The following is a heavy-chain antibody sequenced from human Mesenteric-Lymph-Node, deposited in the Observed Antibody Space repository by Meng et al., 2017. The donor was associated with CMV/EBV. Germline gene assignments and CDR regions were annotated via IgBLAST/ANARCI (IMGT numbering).Heavy chain of an antibody. CDR2: ISGTTGTYI. CDR1: GFTFSSYW. CDR3: AREGDSSSWYGVYYYYYYGMDV. J-gene: IGHJ6*02. D-gene: IGHD6-13*01. Sequence: GESLKISCAASGFTFSSYWMSWVRQAPGRGLEFVSSISGTTGTYIYYADSVKGRFTISRDNAKNTLYLQMNSLRAEDTAVYYCAREGDSSSWYGVYYYYYYGMDVWGQGTTVTVSS. V-gene: IGHV3-21*01.